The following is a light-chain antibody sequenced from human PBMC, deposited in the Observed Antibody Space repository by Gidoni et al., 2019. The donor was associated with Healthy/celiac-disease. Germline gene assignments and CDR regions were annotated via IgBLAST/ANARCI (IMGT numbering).Light chain of an antibody. CDR1: QSISNY. CDR2: AAS. V-gene: IGKV1-39*01. Sequence: DIQMTQSPSSLPASVGDRVTITCRASQSISNYLNWYQQKPGTAPKLLIYAASTLQSGVPSRFSGSGSGTDFTLTISSLHPEDFATYYCQQSYIIPRTFGQGTKLEIK. J-gene: IGKJ2*01. CDR3: QQSYIIPRT.